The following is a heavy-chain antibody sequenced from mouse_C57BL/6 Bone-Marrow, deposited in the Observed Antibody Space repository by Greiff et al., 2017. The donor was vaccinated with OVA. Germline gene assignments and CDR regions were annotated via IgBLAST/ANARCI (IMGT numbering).Heavy chain of an antibody. CDR2: ISSGGSYT. J-gene: IGHJ2*01. V-gene: IGHV5-6*01. CDR1: GFTFSSYG. CDR3: ARQGDTRGDY. Sequence: EVMLVESGGDLVKPGGSLKLSCAASGFTFSSYGMSWVRQTPDKRLEWVATISSGGSYTYYPDSVKGRFTISRDNAKNTLYLQMSSLKSEDTAMYYCARQGDTRGDYWGQGTTLTVSS.